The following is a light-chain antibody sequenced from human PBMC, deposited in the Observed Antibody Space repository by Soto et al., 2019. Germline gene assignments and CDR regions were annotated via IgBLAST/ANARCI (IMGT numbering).Light chain of an antibody. CDR1: QSVSSN. CDR2: GAS. V-gene: IGKV3-15*01. Sequence: EIVMTQSPATLSVSPGERATLSCRASQSVSSNLAWYQQKPGQAPRLLIYGASTRATGTPARFSGSGSGTEFTLTVSSLQSEDFAVYYCQQYNSWPPTFGQGTKVDIK. J-gene: IGKJ1*01. CDR3: QQYNSWPPT.